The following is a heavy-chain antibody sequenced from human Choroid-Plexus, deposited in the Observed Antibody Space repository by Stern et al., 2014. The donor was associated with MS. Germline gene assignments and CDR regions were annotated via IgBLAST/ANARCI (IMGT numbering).Heavy chain of an antibody. CDR3: AKDRQYLTYFFDH. CDR2: VSYDGSNK. V-gene: IGHV3-30*18. D-gene: IGHD2/OR15-2a*01. CDR1: GFTFGSCA. J-gene: IGHJ5*02. Sequence: QVQLVQSGGGVVQPGRPLRLSCVASGFTFGSCAMHWVRQAPGKGLEWVAGVSYDGSNKYYADSVKGRFTISRDNSQNTLYMQMSSLSPEDPAVYYCAKDRQYLTYFFDHWGQGSLVTVSS.